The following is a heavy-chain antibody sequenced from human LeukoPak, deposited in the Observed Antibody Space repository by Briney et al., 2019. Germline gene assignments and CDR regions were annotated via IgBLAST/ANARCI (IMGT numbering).Heavy chain of an antibody. Sequence: GSLSLSCAASGFTVSSNSMSWVRQPPGKGLEWIGEINHSGSTNYNPSLKSRVTISVDTSKNQFSLKLSSVTAADTAVYYCARGRIWYSSSWSVGLSGAFDIWGQGTMVTVSS. D-gene: IGHD6-13*01. J-gene: IGHJ3*02. V-gene: IGHV4-34*01. CDR1: GFTVSSNS. CDR2: INHSGST. CDR3: ARGRIWYSSSWSVGLSGAFDI.